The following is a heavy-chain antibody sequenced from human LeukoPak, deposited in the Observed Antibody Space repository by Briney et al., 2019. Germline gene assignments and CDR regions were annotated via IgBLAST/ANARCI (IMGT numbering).Heavy chain of an antibody. CDR2: INANSGGT. CDR3: ATGGLTTFRVGEH. J-gene: IGHJ1*01. V-gene: IGHV1-2*02. Sequence: ASVKVSCKSSGNSFTDYYIHWMRQAPGQGLEWMGCINANSGGTKHAQNFQGRVTMTRDTSIATAYMELSGLRSDDTAIYYCATGGLTTFRVGEHWGQGALITVSS. D-gene: IGHD3-3*01. CDR1: GNSFTDYY.